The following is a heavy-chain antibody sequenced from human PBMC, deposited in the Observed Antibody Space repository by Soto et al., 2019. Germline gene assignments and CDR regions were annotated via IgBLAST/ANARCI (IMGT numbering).Heavy chain of an antibody. V-gene: IGHV3-33*01. J-gene: IGHJ3*01. CDR1: GFTFSNYG. CDR2: IWHDGSQK. CDR3: EGRDDPFHV. Sequence: QVQLVESGGGVVQPGTSLRLSCVATGFTFSNYGIHWVRQAPGRGLEWVAVIWHDGSQKYLADSVRGRFTISRDNSKNTVYLQMNSLSAEDTAVYYGEGRDDPFHVWGQGTMVTVSS.